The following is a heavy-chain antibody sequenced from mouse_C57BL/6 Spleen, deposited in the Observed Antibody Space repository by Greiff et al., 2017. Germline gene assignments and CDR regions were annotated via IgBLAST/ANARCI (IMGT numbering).Heavy chain of an antibody. J-gene: IGHJ4*01. CDR2: IDPSDSET. CDR3: AREGGQGDMDY. D-gene: IGHD3-3*01. Sequence: VQLQQPGAELVMPGSSVKLSCKASGYTFTSYWMHWVKQRPIQGLEWIGNIDPSDSETHYNQKFKDKATLTVDKSSSTAYMQLSSLTSEDSAVYDCAREGGQGDMDYWGQGTSVTVSS. CDR1: GYTFTSYW. V-gene: IGHV1-52*01.